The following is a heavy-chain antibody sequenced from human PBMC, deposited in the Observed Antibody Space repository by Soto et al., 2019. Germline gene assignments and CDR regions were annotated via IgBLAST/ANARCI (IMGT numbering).Heavy chain of an antibody. J-gene: IGHJ4*02. V-gene: IGHV3-23*01. CDR1: GFTFSSYA. Sequence: GGSLRLSCAASGFTFSSYAMSWVRQAPGKGLEWVSAISGSGGSTYYADSVKGRFTISRDNSKNTLYLQMNSLRAEDTAVYYCAKDIDSSKLLWFGELFVTSFDYWGQGTLVTVSS. D-gene: IGHD3-10*01. CDR3: AKDIDSSKLLWFGELFVTSFDY. CDR2: ISGSGGST.